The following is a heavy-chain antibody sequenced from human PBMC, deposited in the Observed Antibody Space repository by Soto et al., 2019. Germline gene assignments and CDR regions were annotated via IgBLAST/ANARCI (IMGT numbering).Heavy chain of an antibody. D-gene: IGHD3-16*01. CDR1: GGSISSGGYY. CDR2: IYYSGST. Sequence: SETLSLTCTVSGGSISSGGYYWSWIRQHPGKGLEWIGYIYYSGSTYYNPSLKSRVTISVDTSKNQFSLKLSSVTAADTAVYYCARLSNPWGNSVMDYWGQGTPVTVSS. V-gene: IGHV4-31*03. CDR3: ARLSNPWGNSVMDY. J-gene: IGHJ4*02.